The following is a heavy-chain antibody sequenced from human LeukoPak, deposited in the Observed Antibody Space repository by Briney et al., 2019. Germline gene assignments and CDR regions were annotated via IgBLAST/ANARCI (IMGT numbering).Heavy chain of an antibody. D-gene: IGHD5-12*01. CDR3: ARGRRGMVAIDY. V-gene: IGHV1-8*01. Sequence: ASVKVSCKASGYTFTSYDINWVRQATGQGLEWMGWMNPNSGNTGYAQKFQGRVTMTRNTSISTAYMELSSLRSEDTAVYYRARGRRGMVAIDYWGQGTLVTVSS. CDR1: GYTFTSYD. J-gene: IGHJ4*02. CDR2: MNPNSGNT.